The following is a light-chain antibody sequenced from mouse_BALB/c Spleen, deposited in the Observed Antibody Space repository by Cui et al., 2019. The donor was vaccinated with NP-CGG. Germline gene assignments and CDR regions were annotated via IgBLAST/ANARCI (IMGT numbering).Light chain of an antibody. CDR1: IGAVTTSNY. V-gene: IGLV1*01. CDR3: ALWYSNHWV. CDR2: GTN. Sequence: QAVVTQESAFTTSPGETVTLTCRSSIGAVTTSNYANWVQEKPDHLFTGLIGGTNNRAPGVPDRFSGSLIGDKAALTITGAQTEDEAIYFCALWYSNHWVFGGGTKLTVL. J-gene: IGLJ1*01.